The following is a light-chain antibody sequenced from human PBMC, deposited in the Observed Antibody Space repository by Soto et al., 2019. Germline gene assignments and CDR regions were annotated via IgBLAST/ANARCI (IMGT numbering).Light chain of an antibody. J-gene: IGLJ1*01. CDR1: SSDVGGYNY. V-gene: IGLV2-14*01. CDR2: YVS. CDR3: SSYTSSSTLLYV. Sequence: QSALTQPASVSGSPGQSITISCTGTSSDVGGYNYVSWYQQHPGKAPKLMIYYVSNRPSGVSKRFSGSKSGNTASLTISGLQAEDEADYYCSSYTSSSTLLYVFGTGTKLTVL.